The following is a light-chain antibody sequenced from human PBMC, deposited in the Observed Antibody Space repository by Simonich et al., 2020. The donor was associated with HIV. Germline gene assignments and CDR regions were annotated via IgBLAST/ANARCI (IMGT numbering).Light chain of an antibody. Sequence: DIQLTQSPSSLSASVGNRVTITCRASQSISSHLNWYQQKPGKAPKLLIYAATSLQSGVPSRFSGSGSGTDFTITISSLQPEDFATYYCQQSYSTPPTFGQGIKVEIK. CDR2: AAT. CDR1: QSISSH. J-gene: IGKJ1*01. V-gene: IGKV1-39*01. CDR3: QQSYSTPPT.